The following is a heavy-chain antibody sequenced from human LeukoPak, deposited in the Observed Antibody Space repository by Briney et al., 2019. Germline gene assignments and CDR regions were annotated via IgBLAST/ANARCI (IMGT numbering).Heavy chain of an antibody. CDR2: IWYDGSNK. J-gene: IGHJ4*02. CDR3: AKENRDGYNYDY. Sequence: PGGSLRLSCAASGFTFSSYGMHWVRQAPGKGLEWVAVIWYDGSNKYYADSVKGRFTISRDNSKNTLYLQMNSLRAEDTAVYYCAKENRDGYNYDYWGQGTLVTVSS. CDR1: GFTFSSYG. V-gene: IGHV3-33*06. D-gene: IGHD5-24*01.